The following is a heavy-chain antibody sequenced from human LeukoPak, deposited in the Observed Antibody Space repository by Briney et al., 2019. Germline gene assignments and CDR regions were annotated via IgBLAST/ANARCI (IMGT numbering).Heavy chain of an antibody. V-gene: IGHV4-59*08. CDR1: GGSISNYY. CDR2: IYYSGKS. CDR3: ARHKTSYYFDY. Sequence: SETLSLTCTVSGGSISNYYWTWIRQPPGKGLEWIGYIYYSGKSDYNPSLKSRVTISVDTSRNQFSLKLTSVTAADTAVYYCARHKTSYYFDYWGQGTLVTVSS. J-gene: IGHJ4*02.